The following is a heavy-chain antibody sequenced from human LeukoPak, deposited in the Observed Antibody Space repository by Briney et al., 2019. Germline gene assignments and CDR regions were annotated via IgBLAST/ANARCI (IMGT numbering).Heavy chain of an antibody. CDR3: ARAYYYDLYYFDY. Sequence: PSETLSLTCTVSGGSISSSSYYWGWIRQPPGKGLEWIGSIYYSGSTYYNPPLKSRVTISVDTSKNQFSLKLSSVTAADTAVYYCARAYYYDLYYFDYWGQGTLVTVSS. V-gene: IGHV4-39*07. D-gene: IGHD3-22*01. CDR2: IYYSGST. J-gene: IGHJ4*02. CDR1: GGSISSSSYY.